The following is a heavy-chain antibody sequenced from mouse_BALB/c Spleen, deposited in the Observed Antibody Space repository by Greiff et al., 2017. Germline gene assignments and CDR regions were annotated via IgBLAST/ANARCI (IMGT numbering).Heavy chain of an antibody. CDR1: GFYIKDTY. CDR2: IDPANGNT. CDR3: ARGGITDSD. Sequence: EVQLQESGAELVKPGASVKLSCTASGFYIKDTYMHWVKQRPEQGLEWIGRIDPANGNTKYDPKFQGKATITADTSSNTAYLQLSSLTSEDTAVYYCARGGITDSDGGQGTTRTVSS. J-gene: IGHJ2*01. V-gene: IGHV14-3*02. D-gene: IGHD1-3*01.